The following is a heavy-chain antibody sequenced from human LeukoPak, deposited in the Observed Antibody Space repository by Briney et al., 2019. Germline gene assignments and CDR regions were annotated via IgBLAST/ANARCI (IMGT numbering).Heavy chain of an antibody. CDR1: GYTFTSYD. V-gene: IGHV1-8*01. CDR2: MNPNSGNT. J-gene: IGHJ6*03. D-gene: IGHD1-7*01. CDR3: ARVAGHWSYVNYYYYYYMDV. Sequence: ASVKVSCKASGYTFTSYDINWVRQATGQGLEWMGWMNPNSGNTGYAQKFQGRVTMTRNTSISTAYMELSSLRSEDTAVYYCARVAGHWSYVNYYYYYYMDVWGKGTTVTVSS.